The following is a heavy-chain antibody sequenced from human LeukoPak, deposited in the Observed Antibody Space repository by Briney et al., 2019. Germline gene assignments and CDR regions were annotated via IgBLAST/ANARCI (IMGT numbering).Heavy chain of an antibody. CDR1: GGSISSGGYY. CDR3: ARDDSSGYYVDY. Sequence: PSQTLSLTCTVSGGSISSGGYYWSWIRQHPGKGLEWIGYIYYSGSTYYNPSLKSRVTISVDTSKNQFSLKLSFVTAADTAVYYCARDDSSGYYVDYWGQGTLVSVSS. J-gene: IGHJ4*02. CDR2: IYYSGST. V-gene: IGHV4-31*03. D-gene: IGHD3-22*01.